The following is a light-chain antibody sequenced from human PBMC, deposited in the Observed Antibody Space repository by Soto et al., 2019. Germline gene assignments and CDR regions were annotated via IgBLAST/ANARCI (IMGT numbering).Light chain of an antibody. Sequence: QSALTQPASVSGSPGQSITISCTGTSSDVGGYNYVSWYQQHPGKAPKLMIYEVSNRPSGVSNRLSGSKSGNTASLTISGLQAEDEADYYCSSYTSSSTLKVFGTGTKVTVL. V-gene: IGLV2-14*01. J-gene: IGLJ1*01. CDR1: SSDVGGYNY. CDR2: EVS. CDR3: SSYTSSSTLKV.